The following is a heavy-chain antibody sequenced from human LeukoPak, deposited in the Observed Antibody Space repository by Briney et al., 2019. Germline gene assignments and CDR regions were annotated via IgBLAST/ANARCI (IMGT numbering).Heavy chain of an antibody. J-gene: IGHJ6*02. V-gene: IGHV4-34*01. CDR2: INHSGST. CDR3: AGAYDFWSGMYYYGMDV. CDR1: GGSFSGYY. Sequence: SETLSLTCAVYGGSFSGYYWSWIRQPPGKGLEWIGEINHSGSTNYNPSLKSRVTISVDTSKNQFSLKLSSVTAADTAVYYCAGAYDFWSGMYYYGMDVWGQGTTVTVSS. D-gene: IGHD3-3*01.